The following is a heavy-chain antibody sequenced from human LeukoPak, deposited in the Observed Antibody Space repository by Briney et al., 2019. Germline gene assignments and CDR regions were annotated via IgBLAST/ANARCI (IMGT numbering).Heavy chain of an antibody. D-gene: IGHD5-18*01. CDR1: GFTFSSYS. V-gene: IGHV3-21*01. J-gene: IGHJ4*02. Sequence: GGSLRLSCAASGFTFSSYSMNWVRQARGKGLEWVSSISSSSSYIYYADSVKGRFTISRDNAKNSLYLQMNSLRAEDTAVYYCARGGFTAISLQDYWGQGTLVTVSS. CDR3: ARGGFTAISLQDY. CDR2: ISSSSSYI.